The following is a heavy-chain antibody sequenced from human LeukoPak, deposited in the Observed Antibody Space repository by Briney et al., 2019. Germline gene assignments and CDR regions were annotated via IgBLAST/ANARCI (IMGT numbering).Heavy chain of an antibody. CDR1: GFTVSSNS. V-gene: IGHV3-53*01. CDR3: ARGHYYYGMDV. CDR2: IYSGGST. J-gene: IGHJ6*02. Sequence: GGSLRLSCAASGFTVSSNSMSWVRQAPGKGLEWVSVIYSGGSTYYADSVKGRFTISRDNSKNTLYLQMNSLRAEDTAVYYCARGHYYYGMDVWGQGTTVTVSS.